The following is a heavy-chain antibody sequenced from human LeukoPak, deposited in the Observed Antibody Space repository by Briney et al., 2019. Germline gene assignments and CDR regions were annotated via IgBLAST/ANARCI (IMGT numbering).Heavy chain of an antibody. CDR1: GGSFSGYY. J-gene: IGHJ4*02. V-gene: IGHV4-34*01. CDR2: INHSGST. Sequence: SETLSLTCAVSGGSFSGYYWSWIRQPPGKGLEWIGEINHSGSTNYNPSLKSRVTISVDTSKNQFSLKLSSVTAADTAVYYCASVRTIWGSYRHDYWGQGTLVTVSS. D-gene: IGHD3-16*02. CDR3: ASVRTIWGSYRHDY.